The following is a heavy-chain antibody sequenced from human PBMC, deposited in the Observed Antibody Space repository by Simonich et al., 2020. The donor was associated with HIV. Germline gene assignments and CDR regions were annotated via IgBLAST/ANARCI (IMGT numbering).Heavy chain of an antibody. D-gene: IGHD2-8*02. CDR3: ARDLVGSAFDI. Sequence: EVQLVESGGDLVQPGGSLXLSCAASGFTFSTYGTHWVRQAPGKGLGGVSRVNSDGRSTSYADSVKGRFTISRDNAKNTLYLQMNSLRAEDXAVXYCARDLVGSAFDIWGQGTMVTVS. J-gene: IGHJ3*02. CDR1: GFTFSTYG. CDR2: VNSDGRST. V-gene: IGHV3-74*01.